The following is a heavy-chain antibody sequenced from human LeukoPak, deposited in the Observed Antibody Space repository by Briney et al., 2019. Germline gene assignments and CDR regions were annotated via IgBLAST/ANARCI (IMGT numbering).Heavy chain of an antibody. D-gene: IGHD3-16*01. CDR3: ARLFRGVGY. CDR1: GGSISGSDYY. CDR2: IYYSGRT. Sequence: PSETLSLTCTVSGGSISGSDYYWGWIRQPRGKGLEWIGSIYYSGRTYYNSSLKSGITISVNTARNQFTLKLSSVTAADTALYYCARLFRGVGYWGQGTLVTVSS. V-gene: IGHV4-39*01. J-gene: IGHJ4*02.